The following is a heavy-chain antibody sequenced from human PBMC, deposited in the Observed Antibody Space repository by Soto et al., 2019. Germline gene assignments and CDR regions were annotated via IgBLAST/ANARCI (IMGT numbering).Heavy chain of an antibody. Sequence: GGSLRLSCAASGFTFDDYGMSWVRQAPGKGLEWVSGINWNGGSTGYADSVKGRFTISRDNAKNSLYLQMNSLRAEDTALYYCASLSGGNTPGDYYYGMDVWGQGTTVTVSS. CDR3: ASLSGGNTPGDYYYGMDV. V-gene: IGHV3-20*04. D-gene: IGHD2-15*01. J-gene: IGHJ6*02. CDR1: GFTFDDYG. CDR2: INWNGGST.